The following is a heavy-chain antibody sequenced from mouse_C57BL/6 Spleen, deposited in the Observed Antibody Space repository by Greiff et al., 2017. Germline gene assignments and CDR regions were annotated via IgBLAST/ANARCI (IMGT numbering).Heavy chain of an antibody. CDR3: AKTTVRMDYAMDY. D-gene: IGHD1-1*01. V-gene: IGHV1-22*01. J-gene: IGHJ4*01. Sequence: VQLQQSGPELVKPGASVKMSCKASGYTFTDYNMHWVKQSHGKSLEWIGYINPNNGGTSYNPKFTGKATLTVNKSSSTAYMELRSLTSEDSAVYYCAKTTVRMDYAMDYWGQGTSVTVSS. CDR1: GYTFTDYN. CDR2: INPNNGGT.